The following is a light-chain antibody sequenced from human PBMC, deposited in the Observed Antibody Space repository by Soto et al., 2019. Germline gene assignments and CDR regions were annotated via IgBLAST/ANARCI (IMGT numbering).Light chain of an antibody. CDR2: GAS. CDR1: QTVSSSSLVWQSVSSSC. Sequence: EIVLTQSPGTLSLSPGERATLSCRASQTVSSSSLVWQSVSSSCLAWYQQERGQAPRLLIYGASSRATGIPDRFSGSGSGTDFTLTISRLEPEDFAVYYCQQYGSSRWTFGQGTKVEIK. V-gene: IGKV3-20*01. J-gene: IGKJ1*01. CDR3: QQYGSSRWT.